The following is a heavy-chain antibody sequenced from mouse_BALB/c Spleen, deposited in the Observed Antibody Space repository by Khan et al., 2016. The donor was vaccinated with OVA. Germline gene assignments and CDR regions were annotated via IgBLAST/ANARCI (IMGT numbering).Heavy chain of an antibody. Sequence: QVQLQQSGAELARPGASVRMSCKASGYTFTSNTMHWVKQRPGQGLEWIGYINPRSGYTNYNQNFKDKATLTADKSSSTAYLHLSSLTCEDSAGYCFARRTTGYTMDYWGQGTSVTVSS. CDR3: ARRTTGYTMDY. V-gene: IGHV1-4*01. D-gene: IGHD2-14*01. J-gene: IGHJ4*01. CDR2: INPRSGYT. CDR1: GYTFTSNT.